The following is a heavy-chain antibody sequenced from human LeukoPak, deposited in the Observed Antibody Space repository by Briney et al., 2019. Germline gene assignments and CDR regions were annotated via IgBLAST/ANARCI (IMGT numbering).Heavy chain of an antibody. D-gene: IGHD3-9*01. CDR1: GFTFSNAW. V-gene: IGHV3-15*01. CDR3: TTQRRYDILTGYYNKDY. J-gene: IGHJ4*02. CDR2: IKSKTDGGTT. Sequence: GGSLRPSCAASGFTFSNAWMSWVRQAPGKGLEWVGRIKSKTDGGTTDYAAPVKGRFTILRDDSKNTLYLQMNSLKTEDTAVYYCTTQRRYDILTGYYNKDYWGQGTLVTVSS.